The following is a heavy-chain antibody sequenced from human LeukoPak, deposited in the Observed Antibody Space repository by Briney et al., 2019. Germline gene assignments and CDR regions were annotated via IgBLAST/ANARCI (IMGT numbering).Heavy chain of an antibody. CDR3: AREFWLGTPPQNPSHFDY. J-gene: IGHJ4*02. CDR1: GGSFSGYY. D-gene: IGHD6-19*01. Sequence: SETLSLTCAVYGGSFSGYYWRWIRQPPGKGLEWIGEINHSGSTNYNPSLKSRVTISVDTSKNQFSLKLSSVTAADTAVYYCAREFWLGTPPQNPSHFDYWGQGTLVTVSS. CDR2: INHSGST. V-gene: IGHV4-34*01.